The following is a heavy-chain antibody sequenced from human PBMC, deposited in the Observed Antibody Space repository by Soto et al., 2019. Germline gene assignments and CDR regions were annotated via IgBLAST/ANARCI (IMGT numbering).Heavy chain of an antibody. D-gene: IGHD1-20*01. CDR2: IYYSGST. CDR1: GGSISSWY. CDR3: ARRYRSSFAY. Sequence: SETLSLTCTVSGGSISSWYWSWIRQPPGKGLEWIGYIYYSGSTNYNPSLKSRVTISVDTSKNQFSLKLSSVTAADTAVYYCARRYRSSFAYWGQGTLVTVSS. J-gene: IGHJ4*02. V-gene: IGHV4-59*08.